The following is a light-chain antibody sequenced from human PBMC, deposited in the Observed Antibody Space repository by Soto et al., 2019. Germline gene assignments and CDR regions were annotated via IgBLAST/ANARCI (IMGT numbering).Light chain of an antibody. CDR1: QSISSY. Sequence: EIVLTQSPATLSLSPGEGATLSCRASQSISSYLAWYQQKPGQAPRLLIYDASSRATGIPARFSGSGSGTDFTLTIISLEPEAFAVYYCQQRSDWPPWTFGQGTEVEIK. CDR2: DAS. J-gene: IGKJ1*01. CDR3: QQRSDWPPWT. V-gene: IGKV3-11*01.